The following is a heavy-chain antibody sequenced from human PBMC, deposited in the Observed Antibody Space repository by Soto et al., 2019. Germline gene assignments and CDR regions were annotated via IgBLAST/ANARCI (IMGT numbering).Heavy chain of an antibody. CDR2: IYPGDSDT. CDR3: ARSGSGIYERSKYYLYGMDV. D-gene: IGHD3-10*01. J-gene: IGHJ6*02. Sequence: PGESLQISCNVSGYTFSTYWIGWVRQMPGKGLEWLGIIYPGDSDTKYSPSFQGQVTISADRSISTAYLQWSSLKASDTAMYYCARSGSGIYERSKYYLYGMDVWGQGTAVTVSS. V-gene: IGHV5-51*01. CDR1: GYTFSTYW.